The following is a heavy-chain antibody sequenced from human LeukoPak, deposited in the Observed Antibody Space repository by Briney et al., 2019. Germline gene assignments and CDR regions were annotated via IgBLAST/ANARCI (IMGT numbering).Heavy chain of an antibody. Sequence: GGSLRLSCVASEFTFSGSWMSWVRQAPGKGLEWVAIIKHDGSETYYMDPVKGRFSISRDNAKNSLHLQMNSLRAKDTAVYYCARDRAALDIWGQGTMVTVSS. V-gene: IGHV3-7*01. CDR2: IKHDGSET. CDR3: ARDRAALDI. CDR1: EFTFSGSW. J-gene: IGHJ3*02.